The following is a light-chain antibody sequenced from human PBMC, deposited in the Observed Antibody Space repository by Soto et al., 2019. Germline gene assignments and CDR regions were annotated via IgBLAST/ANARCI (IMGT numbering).Light chain of an antibody. Sequence: EIVMTQSPATLSVSPGERATLSCRASQSVSSNLAWYQQKPGQAPRLLIYGAFRRVTGIPDRFSGSGSGTDFTLTISRLEPEDFAVYYCQQYGSSPLTFGGGTKVDIK. CDR1: QSVSSN. CDR3: QQYGSSPLT. J-gene: IGKJ4*01. V-gene: IGKV3-20*01. CDR2: GAF.